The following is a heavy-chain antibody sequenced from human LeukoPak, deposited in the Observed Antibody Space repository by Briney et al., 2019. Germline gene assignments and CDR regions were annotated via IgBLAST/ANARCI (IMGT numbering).Heavy chain of an antibody. J-gene: IGHJ5*02. V-gene: IGHV1-3*01. Sequence: GASVKVSCKASGYTFTSYAMHWVRQAPGQRLEWMGWINAGNGNTEYSQKFQGRVTITRDTSASTAYMELSSLRSEDTAVYYCARGADYDFWSGYYTSFNNWFDPWGQGTLVTVSS. CDR3: ARGADYDFWSGYYTSFNNWFDP. D-gene: IGHD3-3*01. CDR2: INAGNGNT. CDR1: GYTFTSYA.